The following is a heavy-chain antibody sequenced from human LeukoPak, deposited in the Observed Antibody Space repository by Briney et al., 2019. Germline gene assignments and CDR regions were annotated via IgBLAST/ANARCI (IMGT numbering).Heavy chain of an antibody. CDR2: IYTSGST. V-gene: IGHV4-4*07. CDR3: ARAEYYYGSGTLPHAFDI. D-gene: IGHD3-10*01. Sequence: PSETLSLTCTVSGGSISSYYWSWIRQPAGKGLEWNGRIYTSGSTNYNPSLKSRVTMSVDTSKNQFSLKLSSVTAADTAVYYCARAEYYYGSGTLPHAFDIWGQGTMVTVSS. CDR1: GGSISSYY. J-gene: IGHJ3*02.